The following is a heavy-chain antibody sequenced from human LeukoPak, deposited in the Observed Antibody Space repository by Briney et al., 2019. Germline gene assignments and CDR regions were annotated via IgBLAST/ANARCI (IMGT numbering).Heavy chain of an antibody. V-gene: IGHV4-34*01. Sequence: PSETLSLTCAVYGGSFSGYYWSWIRQPPGKGLEWIGEINHSGSTNYNPSLKSRVTISVDTSKNQFSLKLSSVTAADTAVYYCARDGGAGFYYDSMGDYWGQGTLVTVSS. CDR1: GGSFSGYY. J-gene: IGHJ4*02. CDR3: ARDGGAGFYYDSMGDY. CDR2: INHSGST. D-gene: IGHD3-22*01.